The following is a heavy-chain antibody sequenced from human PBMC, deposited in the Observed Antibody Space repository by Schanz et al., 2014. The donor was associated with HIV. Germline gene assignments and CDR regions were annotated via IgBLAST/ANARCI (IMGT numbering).Heavy chain of an antibody. CDR1: GGSFSRSSYY. Sequence: QLRESGPGLVKPSETLSLTCNISGGSFSRSSYYWGWIRQPPGMGLEWVGSIYYSGITYSNPSLKGRVAISVDTSEKKISLRRSSVTAADTAMYYCARVGRAAAGFIYYYGMDVWGQGTTVTVSS. V-gene: IGHV4-39*02. CDR2: IYYSGIT. D-gene: IGHD6-13*01. J-gene: IGHJ6*02. CDR3: ARVGRAAAGFIYYYGMDV.